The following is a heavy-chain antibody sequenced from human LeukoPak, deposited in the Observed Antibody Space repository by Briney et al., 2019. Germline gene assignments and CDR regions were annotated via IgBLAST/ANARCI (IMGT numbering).Heavy chain of an antibody. J-gene: IGHJ4*02. CDR2: IKAGNGDT. V-gene: IGHV1-3*01. D-gene: IGHD2-21*01. CDR3: ARDDCGDTCYPGGY. Sequence: GASVKLSFKASGYIFTKYVVHWVRQAPGQRPEWMGWIKAGNGDTKYSQNFQDRLTITRDTSASTVYMELSSLTSEDTALYYCARDDCGDTCYPGGYWGQGTLVTVSS. CDR1: GYIFTKYV.